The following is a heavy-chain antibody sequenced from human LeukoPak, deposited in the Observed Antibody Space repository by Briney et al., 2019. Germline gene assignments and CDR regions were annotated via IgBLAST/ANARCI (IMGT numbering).Heavy chain of an antibody. CDR3: TKDSSDGSGYSEPEY. CDR1: GFTFSSYS. D-gene: IGHD3-22*01. J-gene: IGHJ4*02. Sequence: GGSLRLSCTGSGFTFSSYSMNWFRQTPGKGLDWISHISSSSAIIYYADSVKGRFTVSRDNAKNSLYLQMNSLRVEDTALYYCTKDSSDGSGYSEPEYWGQGTLVTVSS. V-gene: IGHV3-48*04. CDR2: ISSSSAII.